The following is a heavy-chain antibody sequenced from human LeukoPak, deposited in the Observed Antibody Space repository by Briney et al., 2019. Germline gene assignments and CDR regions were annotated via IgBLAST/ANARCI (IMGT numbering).Heavy chain of an antibody. Sequence: SETLSLTCTVSGYFISGGYYWGWIRQPPGKGLEWIGSIYHSGSTYYNPSLKSRVTISVDTSKNQFSLKLISVTAADTAVYYCARGKFYYGSGSYAIDYWGQGTLVTVSS. CDR1: GYFISGGYY. CDR2: IYHSGST. J-gene: IGHJ4*02. D-gene: IGHD3-10*01. V-gene: IGHV4-38-2*02. CDR3: ARGKFYYGSGSYAIDY.